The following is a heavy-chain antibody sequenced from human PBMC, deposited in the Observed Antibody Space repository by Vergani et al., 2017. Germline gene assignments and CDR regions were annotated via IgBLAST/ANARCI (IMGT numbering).Heavy chain of an antibody. CDR1: GFPFSSYA. Sequence: EVQLLESGGGLVQPGGSLRLSCGASGFPFSSYAMTWVRQAPGKGLEWVSAISGSGGNTFYTDSVKGRFNISRDNSKATLYLQMNSLRVEDTAIYYCAKARYPNCKGGNCYSYYYGLDLWGQGTTVTVSS. CDR3: AKARYPNCKGGNCYSYYYGLDL. D-gene: IGHD2-15*01. V-gene: IGHV3-23*01. J-gene: IGHJ6*02. CDR2: ISGSGGNT.